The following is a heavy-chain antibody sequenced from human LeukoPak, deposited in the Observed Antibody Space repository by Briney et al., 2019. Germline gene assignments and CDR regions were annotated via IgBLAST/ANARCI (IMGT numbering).Heavy chain of an antibody. V-gene: IGHV4-61*02. D-gene: IGHD2-15*01. CDR2: IYTSWST. CDR1: GGSISSGSYY. CDR3: ARAVAYCSGGSCYSYYYYYMDV. Sequence: SETLSLTCTVSGGSISSGSYYWSSIRQPPGKGLEWIGRIYTSWSTNYNPSLKSRVTISVDTSKNQFSLKLSSVTAADTAVYYCARAVAYCSGGSCYSYYYYYMDVWGKGTTVTVSS. J-gene: IGHJ6*03.